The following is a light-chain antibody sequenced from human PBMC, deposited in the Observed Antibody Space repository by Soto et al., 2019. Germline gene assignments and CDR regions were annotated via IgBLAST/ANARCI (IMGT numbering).Light chain of an antibody. Sequence: DIQMTQSPSSLSASVGDRVTITCRASQSISSYLNWYQQKPGKAPNLLIYAASSLQSGVPSRFSGSGSGTAFTLTISSLQPEDFATYYCQQSYSTPRTFGQGTKVEI. V-gene: IGKV1-39*01. CDR2: AAS. CDR3: QQSYSTPRT. CDR1: QSISSY. J-gene: IGKJ1*01.